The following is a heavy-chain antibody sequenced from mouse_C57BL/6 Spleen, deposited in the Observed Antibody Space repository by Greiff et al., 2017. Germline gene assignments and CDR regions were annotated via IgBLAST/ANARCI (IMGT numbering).Heavy chain of an antibody. CDR1: GYTFTSYW. CDR3: ARSPSPYYYGSSSWYFDV. J-gene: IGHJ1*03. D-gene: IGHD1-1*01. Sequence: VQLQQPGAELVKPGASVKMSCKASGYTFTSYWITWVKQRPGQGLEWIGDIYPGSGSTNYNEKFKSKATLPVDTSSSTAYMQLSSLTSEDSAVYYCARSPSPYYYGSSSWYFDVWGTRTTGIVS. V-gene: IGHV1-55*01. CDR2: IYPGSGST.